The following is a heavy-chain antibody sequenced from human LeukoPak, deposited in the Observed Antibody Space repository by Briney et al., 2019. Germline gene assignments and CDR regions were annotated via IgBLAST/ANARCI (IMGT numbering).Heavy chain of an antibody. J-gene: IGHJ6*04. CDR3: AELGITMIGGV. D-gene: IGHD3-10*02. CDR2: ISSSGSTI. V-gene: IGHV3-48*04. CDR1: GFTFSSYS. Sequence: GGSLRLSCAASGFTFSSYSLNWVRQAPGKGLEWVSYISSSGSTIYYADSVKGRFTISRDNAKNSLYLQMNSLRAEDTAVYYCAELGITMIGGVWGKGTTVTISS.